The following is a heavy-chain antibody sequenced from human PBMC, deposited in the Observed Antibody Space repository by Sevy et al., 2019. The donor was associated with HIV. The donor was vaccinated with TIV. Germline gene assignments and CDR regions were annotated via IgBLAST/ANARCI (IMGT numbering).Heavy chain of an antibody. J-gene: IGHJ4*02. D-gene: IGHD4-17*01. Sequence: SGPTLVNPTQTLTLTCTFFGISLSTSGMGVGWIRQPPGKALELLALISWDDDKRYSPSLKSRLTITKDTSKNQVVLTMTNMDPVDTATYYCAHWLYGDYVTNFDYWGQGTLVTVSS. CDR2: ISWDDDK. V-gene: IGHV2-5*02. CDR3: AHWLYGDYVTNFDY. CDR1: GISLSTSGMG.